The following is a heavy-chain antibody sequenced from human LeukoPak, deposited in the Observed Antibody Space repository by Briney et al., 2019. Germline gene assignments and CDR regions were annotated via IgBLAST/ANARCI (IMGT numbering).Heavy chain of an antibody. Sequence: SVKVSCKAPGGTFSSYAISWVRQAPGQGLEWMGGIIPIFGTANYAQKVQGRVTITADESTSTAYMELSSLRSEDTAVYYCARASPLRCSSTSCGLSAFDIWGQGTMVTVSS. CDR1: GGTFSSYA. D-gene: IGHD2-2*01. J-gene: IGHJ3*02. V-gene: IGHV1-69*01. CDR3: ARASPLRCSSTSCGLSAFDI. CDR2: IIPIFGTA.